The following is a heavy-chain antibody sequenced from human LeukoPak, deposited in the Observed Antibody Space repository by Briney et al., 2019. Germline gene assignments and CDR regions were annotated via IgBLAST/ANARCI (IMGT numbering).Heavy chain of an antibody. D-gene: IGHD4-23*01. V-gene: IGHV3-7*03. Sequence: GGSLRLSCAASGFTFSNYWMSWVRQAPGKGLEWVANIKQDGSEKHYVDSVKGRFTISTDNAKNSMDLQMNSLRAEDTAVYYCAKKSPQETTVGPYWYLGLWGRGTLVTVSS. CDR3: AKKSPQETTVGPYWYLGL. CDR2: IKQDGSEK. J-gene: IGHJ2*01. CDR1: GFTFSNYW.